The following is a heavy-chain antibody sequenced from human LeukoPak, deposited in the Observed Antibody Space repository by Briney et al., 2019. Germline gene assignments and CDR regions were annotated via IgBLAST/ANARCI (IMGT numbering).Heavy chain of an antibody. V-gene: IGHV3-7*03. J-gene: IGHJ6*04. CDR3: ARAPPRRLLWFGMDV. CDR1: GFTFSSYW. Sequence: GGSLRLSCAASGFTFSSYWMSWVRQAPGKGLEWVANVKQDGSEKYYVDSVKGRFTISRDNAKNSLYLQMNSLRAEDTAVYYCARAPPRRLLWFGMDVWGKGTTVTVSS. D-gene: IGHD3-10*01. CDR2: VKQDGSEK.